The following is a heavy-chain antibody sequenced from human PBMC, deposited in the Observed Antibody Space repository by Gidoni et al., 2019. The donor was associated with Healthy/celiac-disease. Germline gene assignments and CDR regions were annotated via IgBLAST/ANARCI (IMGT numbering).Heavy chain of an antibody. CDR1: GFHFSSYG. Sequence: QVQLVESGGGVVQPGRSLRLSCAAPGFHFSSYGMHWVRQAPGKGLEWWDVIWYDGSNKYDADSVKGRFTISRDNSKNTLYLQMNSLRAEDTAVYYCARERSRPIGGYALMDYWGQGTLVTVSS. J-gene: IGHJ4*02. D-gene: IGHD6-19*01. V-gene: IGHV3-33*01. CDR2: IWYDGSNK. CDR3: ARERSRPIGGYALMDY.